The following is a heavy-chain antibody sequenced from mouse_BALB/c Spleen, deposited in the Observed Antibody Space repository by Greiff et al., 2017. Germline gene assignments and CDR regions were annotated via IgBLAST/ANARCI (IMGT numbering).Heavy chain of an antibody. V-gene: IGHV1-4*01. CDR1: GYTFTSYT. CDR2: INPSSGYT. Sequence: VMLVESGAELARPGASVKMSCKASGYTFTSYTMHWVKQRPGQGLEWIGYINPSSGYTNYNQKFKDKATLTADKSSSTAYMQLSSLTSEDSAVYYCARDYYGSSYWYFDVWGAGTTVTVSS. D-gene: IGHD1-1*01. CDR3: ARDYYGSSYWYFDV. J-gene: IGHJ1*01.